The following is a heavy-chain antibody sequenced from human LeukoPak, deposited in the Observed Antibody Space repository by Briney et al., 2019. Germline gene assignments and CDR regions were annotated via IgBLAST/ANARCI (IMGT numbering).Heavy chain of an antibody. CDR2: IKQDGSAK. CDR3: ARVEASGYDYGAFDY. V-gene: IGHV3-7*01. D-gene: IGHD5-12*01. CDR1: GFTFNRYW. J-gene: IGHJ4*02. Sequence: PGGSLRPSCAASGFTFNRYWMSWVRQAPGKELQWVANIKQDGSAKYYVDSVKDRFTISRDNAKNSLYLQMNSLRAEDTAVYYCARVEASGYDYGAFDYWGQGTLVTVSS.